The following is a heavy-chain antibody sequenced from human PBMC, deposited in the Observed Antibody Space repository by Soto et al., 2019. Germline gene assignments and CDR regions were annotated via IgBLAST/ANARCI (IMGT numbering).Heavy chain of an antibody. CDR1: GYTFTSYD. CDR3: ARGQDWNFRNWFDP. CDR2: MNPNSGNT. V-gene: IGHV1-8*01. D-gene: IGHD1-7*01. Sequence: QVQLVQSGAEVKKPGASVKVSCKASGYTFTSYDINWVRQATGQGLEWMGWMNPNSGNTGYAQKFQGRVTMTRNTSISTAYMELSSLISEDTAVYYCARGQDWNFRNWFDPWGQGPLVTVSS. J-gene: IGHJ5*02.